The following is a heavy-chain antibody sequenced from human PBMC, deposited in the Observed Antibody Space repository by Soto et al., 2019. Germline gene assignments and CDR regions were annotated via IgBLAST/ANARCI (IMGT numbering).Heavy chain of an antibody. D-gene: IGHD2-15*01. CDR1: GESVGRGTIY. V-gene: IGHV4-61*03. J-gene: IGHJ6*02. Sequence: QVQLQEPGPGLLKPSGTLSLLCSVSGESVGRGTIYWSWDRQAPGRGLERIGYAFDAVNTNYNPPFESSDSVSLDAAKNPVALKLTAVTAADTAIYYWARDRGGSADGVIYYFGMDVWGQGTSVTVSS. CDR2: AFDAVNT. CDR3: ARDRGGSADGVIYYFGMDV.